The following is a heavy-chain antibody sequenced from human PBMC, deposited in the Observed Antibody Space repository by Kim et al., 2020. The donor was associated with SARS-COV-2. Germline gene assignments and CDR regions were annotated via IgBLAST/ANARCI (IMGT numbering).Heavy chain of an antibody. V-gene: IGHV3-30-3*01. CDR2: ISYDGSNK. J-gene: IGHJ4*02. CDR1: GFTFSSYA. Sequence: GGSLRLSCAASGFTFSSYAMHWVRQAPGKGLEWVAVISYDGSNKYYADSVKGRFTISRDNSKNTLYLQMNSLRAEDTAVYYCARDHLGVRGVDYFNYWGQGTLVTVSS. CDR3: ARDHLGVRGVDYFNY. D-gene: IGHD3-10*01.